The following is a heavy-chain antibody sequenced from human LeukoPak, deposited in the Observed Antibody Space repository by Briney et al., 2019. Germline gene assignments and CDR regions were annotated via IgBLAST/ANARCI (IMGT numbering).Heavy chain of an antibody. J-gene: IGHJ4*02. D-gene: IGHD3-22*01. CDR1: GFTFDDYA. CDR3: AKDPYYYDSSGLDY. CDR2: ISWNSGTI. V-gene: IGHV3-9*01. Sequence: SGRSLRLSCAASGFTFDDYAMHWVRQAPGKGLEWVSGISWNSGTIGYADSVRGRFTISRDNSKNTLYLQMDSLRAEDTAVYYCAKDPYYYDSSGLDYWGQGTLVTVSS.